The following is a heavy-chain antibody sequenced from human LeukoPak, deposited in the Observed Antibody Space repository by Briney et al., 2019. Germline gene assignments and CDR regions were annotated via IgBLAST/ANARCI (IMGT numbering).Heavy chain of an antibody. D-gene: IGHD6-19*01. CDR2: ISWNSGSI. CDR3: AKVPVAGSGVD. V-gene: IGHV3-9*01. J-gene: IGHJ4*02. Sequence: GGSLRLSCAASGFTFDDYAMHWVRQAPGKGLEWVSGISWNSGSIGYADSVKGRFTISRDNAKNSLYLQMNSLRAEDTALYYCAKVPVAGSGVDWGQGTLVTVSS. CDR1: GFTFDDYA.